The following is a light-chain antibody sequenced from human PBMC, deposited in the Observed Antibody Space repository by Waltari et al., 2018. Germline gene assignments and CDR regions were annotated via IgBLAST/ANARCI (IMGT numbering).Light chain of an antibody. CDR1: NIESKS. CDR2: YDN. V-gene: IGLV3-21*01. J-gene: IGLJ1*01. CDR3: QVWDANTDPGV. Sequence: SYVLTQPPSVSVAPGETARITCGGNNIESKSVHWYRQRPGQAPVVVISYDNDRAPGIPERFAGSNSGNTATLTISRVEAGDEADDYCQVWDANTDPGVFGTGTEVTVL.